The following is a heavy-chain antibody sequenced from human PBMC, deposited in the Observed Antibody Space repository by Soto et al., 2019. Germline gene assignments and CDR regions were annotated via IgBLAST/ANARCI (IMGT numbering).Heavy chain of an antibody. V-gene: IGHV1-3*01. Sequence: ASVKVSCKASGYTFTSYAMHWVRQAPGQRLEWMGWINAGNGNTKYSQKFQGRFTISRDNSKNTLYLQMNSLRAEDTAVYYCARGAVRYCSGGSCHGLDYWGQGTLVTVSS. CDR3: ARGAVRYCSGGSCHGLDY. CDR1: GYTFTSYA. CDR2: INAGNGNT. D-gene: IGHD2-15*01. J-gene: IGHJ4*02.